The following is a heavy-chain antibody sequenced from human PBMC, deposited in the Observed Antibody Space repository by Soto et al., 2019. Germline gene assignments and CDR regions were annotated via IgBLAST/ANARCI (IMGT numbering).Heavy chain of an antibody. V-gene: IGHV1-69*08. CDR1: GGTFSSYT. CDR2: IIPILGIA. J-gene: IGHJ4*02. CDR3: ARDLNYYDYIWGRPPRY. Sequence: QVQLVQSGAEVKKPGSSVKVSCKASGGTFSSYTISWVRQAPGQGLEWMGRIIPILGIANYAQKFQGRVTITADKSPSTAYMELSSLRSEDTAVYYCARDLNYYDYIWGRPPRYWGQGTLVTVSS. D-gene: IGHD3-16*01.